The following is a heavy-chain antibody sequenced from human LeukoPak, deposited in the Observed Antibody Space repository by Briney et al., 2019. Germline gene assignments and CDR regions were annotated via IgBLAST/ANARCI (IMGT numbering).Heavy chain of an antibody. CDR3: TRDRSRAEDD. Sequence: PGGSLRLSCAASGFTFRTYSMNWVRQAPGRGLECVSYISGSSDYIYYADSVKGRFTISRDNAKNSLYLQMNSLRGEDTAVYYCTRDRSRAEDDWGQGTLVTVSS. V-gene: IGHV3-21*01. CDR1: GFTFRTYS. D-gene: IGHD1-14*01. J-gene: IGHJ4*02. CDR2: ISGSSDYI.